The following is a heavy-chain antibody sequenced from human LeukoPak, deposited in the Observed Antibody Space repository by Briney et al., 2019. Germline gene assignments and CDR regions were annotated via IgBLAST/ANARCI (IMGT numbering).Heavy chain of an antibody. Sequence: GGSLRLSCAASGFTFSSYEMNWVRQAPEKGLEWVSYISSSGSTIYYADSVKGRFTISRDNAKNSLYLQMNSLRAEDTAVYYCARDRAIFGVVREDHYYYYGMDVWGQGTTVTVSS. D-gene: IGHD3-3*01. V-gene: IGHV3-48*03. CDR2: ISSSGSTI. CDR3: ARDRAIFGVVREDHYYYYGMDV. CDR1: GFTFSSYE. J-gene: IGHJ6*02.